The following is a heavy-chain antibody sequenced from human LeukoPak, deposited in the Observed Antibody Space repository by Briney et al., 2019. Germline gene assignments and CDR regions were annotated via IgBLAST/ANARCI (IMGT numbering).Heavy chain of an antibody. Sequence: GGSLRLSCAASGFTFSSYSMNWVRQAPGKGLEWVSSISSSSSYIYYADSVKGRFTISRDNSKSTLYLQMNSLRAEDTAVYYCAKVGVGWVAFEYWGQGTLVTVSS. V-gene: IGHV3-21*04. J-gene: IGHJ4*02. CDR3: AKVGVGWVAFEY. D-gene: IGHD3-16*01. CDR1: GFTFSSYS. CDR2: ISSSSSYI.